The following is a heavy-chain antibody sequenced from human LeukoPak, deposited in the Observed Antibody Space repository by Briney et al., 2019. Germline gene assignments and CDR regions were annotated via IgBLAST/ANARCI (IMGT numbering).Heavy chain of an antibody. CDR3: ARHGGRDCSSTSCYAWFAP. CDR2: IYYSGST. Sequence: SETLSLTCTVSGGSISNYYWSWLRQPPGKGLEWIGYIYYSGSTNYNPSLKSRVTISVDTSRNQFSLKLSSVTAADTAVYYCARHGGRDCSSTSCYAWFAPWGQGTLVTVSS. J-gene: IGHJ5*02. V-gene: IGHV4-59*08. D-gene: IGHD2-2*01. CDR1: GGSISNYY.